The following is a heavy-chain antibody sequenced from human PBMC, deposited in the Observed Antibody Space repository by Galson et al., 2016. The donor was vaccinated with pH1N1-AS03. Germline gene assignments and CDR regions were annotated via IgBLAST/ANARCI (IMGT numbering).Heavy chain of an antibody. J-gene: IGHJ3*01. V-gene: IGHV1-2*02. CDR3: SRQPSFYDTTGLPDAFDL. D-gene: IGHD3-22*01. CDR1: GYSFSDYY. Sequence: SVKVSCKASGYSFSDYYIHWVRQAPGLGLDWMGWFNPSTGSTKYAQQFLGRFTMTRDTSISTAYMELSRLTSDDTAVYYCSRQPSFYDTTGLPDAFDLWGQGTTVTVSS. CDR2: FNPSTGST.